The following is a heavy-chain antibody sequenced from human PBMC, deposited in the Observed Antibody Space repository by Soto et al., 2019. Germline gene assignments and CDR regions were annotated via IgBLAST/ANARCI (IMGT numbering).Heavy chain of an antibody. D-gene: IGHD1-26*01. Sequence: QVQLQQWGAGLLKPSETLSLSCAVYGGSFRGYYWSWIRQPPGKRLEWIGEINHSGSTNYNPSLKSRVTISVYTSKNQFSLELTSVTAADTASYYCARGRVGATRGARLDYWGQGTLVTVSS. CDR1: GGSFRGYY. CDR2: INHSGST. J-gene: IGHJ4*02. V-gene: IGHV4-34*01. CDR3: ARGRVGATRGARLDY.